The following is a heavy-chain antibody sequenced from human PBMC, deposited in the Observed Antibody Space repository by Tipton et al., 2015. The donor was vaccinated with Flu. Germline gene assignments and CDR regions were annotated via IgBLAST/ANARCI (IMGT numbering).Heavy chain of an antibody. Sequence: TLSLTRTVSGDSISRGSYYYNWIRQPAGEGLEWIGRIYTNTNTNYKASLKSRVTISIDTSKNQFSLKLSSVTAADTAVYFCARRDYSNYVSDPKNWFDPWGQGTLVTVSS. CDR1: GDSISRGSYY. J-gene: IGHJ5*02. CDR2: IYTNTNT. V-gene: IGHV4-61*02. D-gene: IGHD4-11*01. CDR3: ARRDYSNYVSDPKNWFDP.